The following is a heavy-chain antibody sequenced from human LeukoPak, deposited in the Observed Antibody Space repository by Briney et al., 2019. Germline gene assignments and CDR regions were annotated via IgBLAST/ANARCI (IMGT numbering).Heavy chain of an antibody. CDR1: GASVSSGSYY. CDR2: IYYSSGST. J-gene: IGHJ4*02. V-gene: IGHV4-61*01. CDR3: ARDSSGSYSYYFDY. D-gene: IGHD3-10*01. Sequence: SETLSLTCTVSGASVSSGSYYWTWIRQPPGKGRQWIRYIYYSSGSTNFKPSLKSRVNISVDTSKNQFSLKLSSVNAADTAVYYCARDSSGSYSYYFDYWGQGTLVTVSS.